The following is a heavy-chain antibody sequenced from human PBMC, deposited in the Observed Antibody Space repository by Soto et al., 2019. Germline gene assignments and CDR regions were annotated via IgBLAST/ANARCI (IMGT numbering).Heavy chain of an antibody. Sequence: EVQLVQSGAEVKKPGESLRISCKGSGYSFTSYWISWVRQMPGKGLEWMGRIDPSDSYTNYSPSFQGHVTISADKSISTAYLQWSSLKASDTAMYYCARDYYGSGSYYKNSYYYYYYGMDVWGQGTTVTVSS. CDR2: IDPSDSYT. CDR1: GYSFTSYW. CDR3: ARDYYGSGSYYKNSYYYYYYGMDV. D-gene: IGHD3-10*01. V-gene: IGHV5-10-1*03. J-gene: IGHJ6*02.